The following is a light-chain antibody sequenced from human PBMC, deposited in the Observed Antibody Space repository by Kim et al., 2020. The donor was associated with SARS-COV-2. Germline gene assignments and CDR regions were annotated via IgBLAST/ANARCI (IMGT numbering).Light chain of an antibody. CDR3: QVWDSSTDHRV. Sequence: SYELTQSPSVSLAPGKTANITCEGNNIGSKGVHWYQQKPGQAPVLVIYYDSDRPSGIPERFSGSNSGNTATLTISRVEVGDEADYYCQVWDSSTDHRVFGGGTKLTVL. J-gene: IGLJ3*02. V-gene: IGLV3-21*01. CDR2: YDS. CDR1: NIGSKG.